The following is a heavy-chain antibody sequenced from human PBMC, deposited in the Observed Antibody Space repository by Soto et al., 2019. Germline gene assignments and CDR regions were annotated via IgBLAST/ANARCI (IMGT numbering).Heavy chain of an antibody. D-gene: IGHD2-2*01. CDR3: ARRRSSTSCYPLSGYCGMDV. CDR2: IYPGDSHT. V-gene: IGHV5-51*03. J-gene: IGHJ6*02. Sequence: EVQLVQSGAEVKKPGESLKISCKTSGYSFTNYWIGWVRQMPGKGLEWMGIIYPGDSHTRYGPSFQGQVTISADKSLSSAYQQWISLKAADTAMYYGARRRSSTSCYPLSGYCGMDVWGQGTSVTVSS. CDR1: GYSFTNYW.